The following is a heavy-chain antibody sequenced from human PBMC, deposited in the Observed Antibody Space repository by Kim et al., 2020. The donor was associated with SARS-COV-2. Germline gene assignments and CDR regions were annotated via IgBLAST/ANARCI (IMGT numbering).Heavy chain of an antibody. CDR1: GYTFTSYY. CDR2: INPSGGST. V-gene: IGHV1-46*01. Sequence: ASVKVSCKASGYTFTSYYMHWVRQAPGQGLVWMGIINPSGGSTSYAQKFQGRVTMTRDTSTSTVYMELSSLRSEDTAVYYCAKDTGSGSYTLGHYYYGMDVWGQGTTVTVSS. J-gene: IGHJ6*02. CDR3: AKDTGSGSYTLGHYYYGMDV. D-gene: IGHD3-10*01.